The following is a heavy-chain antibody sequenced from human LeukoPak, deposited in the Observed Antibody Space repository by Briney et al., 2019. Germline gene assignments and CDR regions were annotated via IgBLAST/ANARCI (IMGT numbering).Heavy chain of an antibody. J-gene: IGHJ1*01. Sequence: SETLSLTCTVSGGSISSYYWSWIRQPPGKGLEWIGYIYYSGSTNYNPSLKSRVTISVDTSKNQFSLKLSSVTAADTAVYYCAREGSRSRGYFQHWGQGTLVTVSS. CDR3: AREGSRSRGYFQH. CDR2: IYYSGST. CDR1: GGSISSYY. D-gene: IGHD6-13*01. V-gene: IGHV4-59*01.